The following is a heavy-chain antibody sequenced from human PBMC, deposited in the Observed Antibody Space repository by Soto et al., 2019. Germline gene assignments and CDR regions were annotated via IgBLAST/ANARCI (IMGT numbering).Heavy chain of an antibody. CDR1: GYIFSSFY. D-gene: IGHD3-3*02. J-gene: IGHJ3*01. Sequence: ASVKVSCKASGYIFSSFYINWVRQAPGQGLEWMGWTSGYSGNSKYAQKFQGRVTMTTDTSTNTGYMEMRSLTSDDTAVYYCARDIFGNVDAFDLWGQGTMVRVSS. CDR2: TSGYSGNS. V-gene: IGHV1-18*01. CDR3: ARDIFGNVDAFDL.